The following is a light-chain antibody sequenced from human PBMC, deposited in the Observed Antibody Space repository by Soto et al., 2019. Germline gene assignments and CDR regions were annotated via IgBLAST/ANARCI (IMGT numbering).Light chain of an antibody. CDR2: GAS. Sequence: EIVLTQSPGTLSLSPGARVPLSCRASQSVSSNLAWYQQKPGQAPRLLIYGASTRATGIPARFSGSGSGTEFTLTISSLQSEDFAVYCCQQYNNWPATFGQGTKVDI. CDR1: QSVSSN. J-gene: IGKJ1*01. V-gene: IGKV3-15*01. CDR3: QQYNNWPAT.